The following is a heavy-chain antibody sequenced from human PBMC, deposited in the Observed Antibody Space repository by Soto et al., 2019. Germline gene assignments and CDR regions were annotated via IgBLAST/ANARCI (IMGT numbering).Heavy chain of an antibody. CDR3: ARDYDVNTAVDYWYFDL. V-gene: IGHV4-4*07. D-gene: IGHD5-18*01. CDR1: GGSITNHY. Sequence: QVQLQESGPRLVTPSETLTLTCSLSGGSITNHYWGWIRQPPGQGLEFIGRIYPSGRAHYNPSLQSRVTMSVDTSKNQFSLKVNSLTAADTAIYYCARDYDVNTAVDYWYFDLWGRDTLVTVSS. J-gene: IGHJ2*01. CDR2: IYPSGRA.